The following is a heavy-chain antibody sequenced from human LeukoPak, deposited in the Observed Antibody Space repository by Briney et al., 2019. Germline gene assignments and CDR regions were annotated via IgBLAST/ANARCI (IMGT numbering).Heavy chain of an antibody. D-gene: IGHD3-16*02. V-gene: IGHV3-7*01. CDR1: GFVFSSYW. CDR2: IKQDGSEK. Sequence: GGSLRLSCAASGFVFSSYWMSWVRQAPGKGLEWVANIKQDGSEKYYVDSVKGRFTISRDNAKNSLYLQMNSLRAEDTAVYDCARDNPDYNYIWGSYRGGDAFDIWGQGTMVTVSS. CDR3: ARDNPDYNYIWGSYRGGDAFDI. J-gene: IGHJ3*02.